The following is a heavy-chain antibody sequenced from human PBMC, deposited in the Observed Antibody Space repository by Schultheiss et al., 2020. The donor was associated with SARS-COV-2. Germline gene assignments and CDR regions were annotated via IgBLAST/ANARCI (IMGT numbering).Heavy chain of an antibody. Sequence: SQTLSLTCTVSGGSISSYYWSWIRQPPGKGMEWIGYVYHSGSTNYNPSLKSRVTISVDTSKNQFSLKLSSVTAADTAVYYCARDGFDEYSSSSGMDVWGQGTTVTVSS. CDR3: ARDGFDEYSSSSGMDV. J-gene: IGHJ6*02. CDR1: GGSISSYY. CDR2: VYHSGST. V-gene: IGHV4-59*01. D-gene: IGHD6-6*01.